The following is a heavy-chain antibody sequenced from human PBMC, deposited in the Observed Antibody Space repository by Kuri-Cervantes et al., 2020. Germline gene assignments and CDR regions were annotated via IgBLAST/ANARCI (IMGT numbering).Heavy chain of an antibody. J-gene: IGHJ4*02. Sequence: ASVKVSCKVSGYTLTELSMHWVRQAPGKGLEWMGGFDPEDGETIYAQKFQGRVTMTEDTSTDTAYMELSSLRSEDTAVYYCARGPFYDYIWTGYYFDYWGQGTLVTVSS. CDR2: FDPEDGET. D-gene: IGHD3-16*01. CDR3: ARGPFYDYIWTGYYFDY. CDR1: GYTLTELS. V-gene: IGHV1-24*01.